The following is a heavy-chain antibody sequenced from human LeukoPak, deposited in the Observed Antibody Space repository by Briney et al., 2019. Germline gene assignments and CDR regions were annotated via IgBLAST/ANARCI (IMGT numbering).Heavy chain of an antibody. V-gene: IGHV3-23*01. CDR1: GFTFSGYA. CDR2: INGSGGST. Sequence: GGSLRLSCAASGFTFSGYAMSWVRQAPGKGLEWVSAINGSGGSTYSADSVKGRFTISRDNSKNTLYLQMNSLRAEDTAVYYCAVHNSGFCYWGQGTQVTVSS. J-gene: IGHJ4*02. CDR3: AVHNSGFCY. D-gene: IGHD3-22*01.